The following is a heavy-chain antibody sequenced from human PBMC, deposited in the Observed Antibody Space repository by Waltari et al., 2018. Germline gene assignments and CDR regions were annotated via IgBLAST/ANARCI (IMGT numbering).Heavy chain of an antibody. Sequence: EVQLVESGGGLIQPGGSLRLSCAATWFTVSSDYMSWVRQAPGKGLEWISVIHSGGTTYYSDSVKGRFTISRDNSKNTLYLQMNSLRAEDTAVYYCARVQGWPTIPDYWGQGTLVTVSS. D-gene: IGHD2-15*01. CDR1: WFTVSSDY. V-gene: IGHV3-53*01. J-gene: IGHJ4*02. CDR3: ARVQGWPTIPDY. CDR2: IHSGGTT.